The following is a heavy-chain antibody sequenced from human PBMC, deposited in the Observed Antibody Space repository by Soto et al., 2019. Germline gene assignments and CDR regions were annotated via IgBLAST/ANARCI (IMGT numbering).Heavy chain of an antibody. Sequence: GGSLRLSCTASGFTFGDYAMSWFRQAPGKGLEWVGLIRSKAYGGTTQYAASVKGRFTISRDDSKTIAYLQMNSLKTEDTAVYFCTREIVDCSSTRCYAKFDYWGQGTLVTVSS. V-gene: IGHV3-49*03. CDR1: GFTFGDYA. CDR2: IRSKAYGGTT. CDR3: TREIVDCSSTRCYAKFDY. J-gene: IGHJ4*02. D-gene: IGHD2-2*01.